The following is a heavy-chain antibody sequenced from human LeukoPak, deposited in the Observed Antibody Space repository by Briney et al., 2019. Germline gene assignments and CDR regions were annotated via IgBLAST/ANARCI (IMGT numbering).Heavy chain of an antibody. V-gene: IGHV3-9*01. Sequence: GGSLRLSCAASGFTFDDYAMHWVRQAPGKGLEWVSGISWNSGSIGYADSVKGRFTISRDNAKNSLYLQMNSLRAEDTALYYCARVDSYGLEYYFDYWGQGTLVTVSS. CDR3: ARVDSYGLEYYFDY. CDR1: GFTFDDYA. CDR2: ISWNSGSI. J-gene: IGHJ4*02. D-gene: IGHD5-18*01.